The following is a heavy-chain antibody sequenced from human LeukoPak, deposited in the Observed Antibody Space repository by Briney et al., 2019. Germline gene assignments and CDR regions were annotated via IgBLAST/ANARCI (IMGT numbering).Heavy chain of an antibody. Sequence: GGSLRLSCAASGFTFSSYGMHWVRQAPGKGLEWVAVISYDGVNKDYAGSVKGRFTISRDNSKNTLYLQMNSLRAEDTAVYYCARGAPSSSSLGIDYWGQGTLVTVSS. CDR2: ISYDGVNK. CDR3: ARGAPSSSSLGIDY. D-gene: IGHD6-6*01. V-gene: IGHV3-30*03. J-gene: IGHJ4*02. CDR1: GFTFSSYG.